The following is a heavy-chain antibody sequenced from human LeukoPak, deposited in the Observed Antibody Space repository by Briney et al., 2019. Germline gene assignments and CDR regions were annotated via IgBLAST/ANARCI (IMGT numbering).Heavy chain of an antibody. Sequence: SETLSLTCTVSGGSIRSYWSWIRQPPGKGLEWIGYIYYSGSTNYNPSLKSRVTISVDTSKNQFSLKLRSVTAADTAVYYCARVTGYVIEDNFDYWGQGTLVTVSS. D-gene: IGHD2-15*01. CDR2: IYYSGST. J-gene: IGHJ4*02. CDR1: GGSIRSY. CDR3: ARVTGYVIEDNFDY. V-gene: IGHV4-59*01.